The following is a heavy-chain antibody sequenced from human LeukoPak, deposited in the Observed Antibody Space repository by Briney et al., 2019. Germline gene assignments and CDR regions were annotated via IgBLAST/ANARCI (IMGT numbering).Heavy chain of an antibody. V-gene: IGHV3-74*01. Sequence: GGSLRLSCAASGFTFSSHWMHWVRQAPGKGLVWVSRINSDGSSISYADSVKGRFTISRDNSKNTLYLQMNSLRAEDTAVYYCAKESCSSTSCYEDYWGQGTLVTVSS. J-gene: IGHJ4*02. CDR1: GFTFSSHW. CDR2: INSDGSSI. D-gene: IGHD2-2*01. CDR3: AKESCSSTSCYEDY.